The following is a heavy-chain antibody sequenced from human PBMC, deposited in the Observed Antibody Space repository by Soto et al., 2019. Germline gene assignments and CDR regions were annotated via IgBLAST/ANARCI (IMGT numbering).Heavy chain of an antibody. J-gene: IGHJ5*02. Sequence: GASVKVSCKASGYTFTGYYMHWVRQAPGQGLEWMGWINPNSGGTNYAQKFQGWVTMTRDTSISTAYMELSRLRSDDTAVCYCARGYCSSTNNCKINWLDPWGQGTLVTVSS. V-gene: IGHV1-2*04. D-gene: IGHD2-2*01. CDR3: ARGYCSSTNNCKINWLDP. CDR1: GYTFTGYY. CDR2: INPNSGGT.